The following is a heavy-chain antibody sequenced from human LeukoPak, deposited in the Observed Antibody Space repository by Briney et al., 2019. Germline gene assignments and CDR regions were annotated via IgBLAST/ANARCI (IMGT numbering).Heavy chain of an antibody. CDR2: ISGSSSYI. CDR3: AELGITMIGGV. V-gene: IGHV3-21*01. D-gene: IGHD3-10*02. J-gene: IGHJ6*04. Sequence: GGSLRLSCAASGVTFSSYSMNWVRQAPGKGLEWVSFISGSSSYIYYADSVKGRFTISSDNAKNSLYLQVNSLRAEDTAVYYCAELGITMIGGVWGKGTTVTISS. CDR1: GVTFSSYS.